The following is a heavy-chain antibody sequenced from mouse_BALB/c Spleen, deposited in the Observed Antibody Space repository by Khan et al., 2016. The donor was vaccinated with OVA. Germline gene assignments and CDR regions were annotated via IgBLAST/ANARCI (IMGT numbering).Heavy chain of an antibody. D-gene: IGHD2-5*01. CDR3: ARQYSNSFFEY. CDR1: GFTFSSFG. CDR2: ISSGGSYT. J-gene: IGHJ2*01. Sequence: EVQLVESGGDLVKPGGSLKLSCAASGFTFSSFGMSWIRQTPDKRLEWVATISSGGSYTYYPDSVKGRFPISRDNAKNTLYLQMSSLKSEDTAMYYCARQYSNSFFEYWGQGTTLTVSS. V-gene: IGHV5-6*01.